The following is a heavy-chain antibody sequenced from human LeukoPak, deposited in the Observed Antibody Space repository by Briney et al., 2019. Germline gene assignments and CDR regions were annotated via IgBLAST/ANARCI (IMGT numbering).Heavy chain of an antibody. V-gene: IGHV3-11*05. CDR2: IGSSSSYT. Sequence: KPGGSLRLSCAASGFTFSDYYMSWIRQAPGKGLEWVSYIGSSSSYTNYADSVKGRFTISRDNAKNSLYLQMNSLRAEDTAVYYCARGAVAIPCYFDYWGQGTLVTVSS. J-gene: IGHJ4*02. D-gene: IGHD6-19*01. CDR1: GFTFSDYY. CDR3: ARGAVAIPCYFDY.